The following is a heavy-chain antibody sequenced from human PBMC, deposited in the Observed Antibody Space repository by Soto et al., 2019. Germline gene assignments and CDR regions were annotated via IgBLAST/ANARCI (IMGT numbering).Heavy chain of an antibody. CDR3: ARGLYSSGFDY. J-gene: IGHJ4*02. CDR1: GGSVSSGSYY. CDR2: IYYSGST. D-gene: IGHD6-19*01. Sequence: ETLSLTCTVSGGSVSSGSYYWSWIRQPPGKGLEWIGYIYYSGSTNYNPSLKSRVTISVDTSKNQFSLKLSSVTAADTAVYYCARGLYSSGFDYWGQGTLVTVSS. V-gene: IGHV4-61*01.